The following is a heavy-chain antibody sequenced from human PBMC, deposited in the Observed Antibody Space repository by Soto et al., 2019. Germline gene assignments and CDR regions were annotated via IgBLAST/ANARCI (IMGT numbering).Heavy chain of an antibody. J-gene: IGHJ4*02. CDR1: GITFSSYW. Sequence: GGSLRLSCAVSGITFSSYWMSWVRQAPGKGLEWVASIKQDGSEKYYVDSVKGRFTISRDNAKNSLYLQMNSLRAEDTAVYYCVLVSNSPIDTFDYWGQGTLVTVSS. CDR3: VLVSNSPIDTFDY. CDR2: IKQDGSEK. V-gene: IGHV3-7*01. D-gene: IGHD4-4*01.